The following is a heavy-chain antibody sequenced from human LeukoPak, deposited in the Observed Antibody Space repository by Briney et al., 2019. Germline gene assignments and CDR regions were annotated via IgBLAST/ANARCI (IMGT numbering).Heavy chain of an antibody. CDR3: ARVRPGQWLLRDAFDI. J-gene: IGHJ3*02. V-gene: IGHV3-64*01. CDR2: ISSNGGST. CDR1: GFTFSSYA. D-gene: IGHD6-19*01. Sequence: PGGSLRLSCAASGFTFSSYAMHWVRQAPGKGLEYVSAISSNGGSTYYANSVKGRFTISRDNSKNTLYLQMGSLRAEDTALYYCARVRPGQWLLRDAFDIWGQGTMVTVFS.